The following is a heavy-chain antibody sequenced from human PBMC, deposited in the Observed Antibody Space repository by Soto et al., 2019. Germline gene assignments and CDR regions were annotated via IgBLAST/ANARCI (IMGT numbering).Heavy chain of an antibody. CDR2: IYWDDDK. J-gene: IGHJ5*02. CDR1: GISLSTSGVG. CDR3: AQTYYDILTGWIDR. D-gene: IGHD3-9*01. Sequence: QITLKESGPTLVKPTQTLTLTCTFSGISLSTSGVGVGWIRQPPGKALEWLALIYWDDDKRYSPSLKSRLTITKDTSKNQVVLTMTNMDPVDAATYYCAQTYYDILTGWIDRWGQRTLVTVSS. V-gene: IGHV2-5*02.